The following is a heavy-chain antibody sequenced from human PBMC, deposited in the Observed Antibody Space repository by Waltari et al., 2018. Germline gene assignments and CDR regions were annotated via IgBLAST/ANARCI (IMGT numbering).Heavy chain of an antibody. J-gene: IGHJ4*02. CDR2: VNPDTGNA. CDR3: ARDRTTMAARPGDY. CDR1: GYIFTNYY. D-gene: IGHD6-6*01. V-gene: IGHV1-2*02. Sequence: QVLLVQSGADVKKPGAPVKDSCKPSGYIFTNYYLHWVRQAPGQGPEWMGWVNPDTGNANYAHNFRGRVTMTWDTSINTAFLDLSGLKSDDTAVYYCARDRTTMAARPGDYWGQGTLVTVSS.